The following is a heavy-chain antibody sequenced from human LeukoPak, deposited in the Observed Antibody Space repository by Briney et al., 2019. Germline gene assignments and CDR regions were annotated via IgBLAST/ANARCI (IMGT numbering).Heavy chain of an antibody. D-gene: IGHD3-3*01. CDR1: GFSFISYG. Sequence: GGSLRPSCAASGFSFISYGMHWVRQAPGKGLEWVGVISDDGRRKDYADSVKGRFTISRDNSKDTLYLQMNSLRAEDTAVYYCARGNTYFDFSNGFLDYWGQGTLVTVSS. CDR2: ISDDGRRK. CDR3: ARGNTYFDFSNGFLDY. J-gene: IGHJ4*02. V-gene: IGHV3-30*03.